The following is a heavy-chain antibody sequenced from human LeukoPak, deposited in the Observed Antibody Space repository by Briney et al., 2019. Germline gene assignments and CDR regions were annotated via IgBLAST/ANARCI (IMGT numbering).Heavy chain of an antibody. CDR1: GFTSSGSA. CDR2: IRSRANTYAT. Sequence: GGSLRLSCAASGFTSSGSAIHWVRQASGKGLEWVGRIRSRANTYATAYAASVKGRFTISRDDSKNTAYLQMNSLKTEDTALYYCTRPDDYGDYWGQGTLVTVSS. CDR3: TRPDDYGDY. V-gene: IGHV3-73*01. J-gene: IGHJ4*02.